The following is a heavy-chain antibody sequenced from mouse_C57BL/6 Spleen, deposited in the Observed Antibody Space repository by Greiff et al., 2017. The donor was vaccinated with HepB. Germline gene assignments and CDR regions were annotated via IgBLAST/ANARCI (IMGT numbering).Heavy chain of an antibody. Sequence: QVQLKQSGAELVKPGASVKLSCKASGYTFTEYTIHWVKQRSGQGLEWIGWFYPGSGSIKYNEKFKDKATLIADKSSSTAYMELRRLTSEDSAVYFCARHEVITTVVAPFDYWGQGTTLTVSS. V-gene: IGHV1-62-2*01. CDR3: ARHEVITTVVAPFDY. CDR1: GYTFTEYT. D-gene: IGHD1-1*01. CDR2: FYPGSGSI. J-gene: IGHJ2*01.